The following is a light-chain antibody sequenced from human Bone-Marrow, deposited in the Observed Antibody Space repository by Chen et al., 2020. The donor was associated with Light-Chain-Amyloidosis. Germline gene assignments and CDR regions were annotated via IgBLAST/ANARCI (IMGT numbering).Light chain of an antibody. Sequence: SYVLTQPSSVSVAPGQTATIACGGNNIGSTSVHWYQQTPGQAPLLVVYDDSDRPSGIPERLSGSNSGNTAPLTISRVEAGDEDDYYCQVWDRSSDRPVFGGGTKLTVL. CDR1: NIGSTS. CDR2: DDS. J-gene: IGLJ3*02. V-gene: IGLV3-21*02. CDR3: QVWDRSSDRPV.